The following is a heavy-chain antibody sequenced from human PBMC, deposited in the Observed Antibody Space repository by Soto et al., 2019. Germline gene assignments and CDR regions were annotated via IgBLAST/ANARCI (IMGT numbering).Heavy chain of an antibody. V-gene: IGHV3-30-3*01. J-gene: IGHJ4*02. D-gene: IGHD2-21*02. CDR3: ARDPVAYCGGDCRTFDY. Sequence: QVQLVESGGGVVQPGRSLRLSCAASGFTFSSYAMHWVRQAPGKGLEWVAVISYDGSNKYYADSVQGRFTISRDNSXNXRKQQLNSLRAEDTAVYYCARDPVAYCGGDCRTFDYWGQGTLVTVSS. CDR1: GFTFSSYA. CDR2: ISYDGSNK.